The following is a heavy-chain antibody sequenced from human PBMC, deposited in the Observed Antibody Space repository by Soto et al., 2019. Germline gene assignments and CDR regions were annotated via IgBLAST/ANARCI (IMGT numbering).Heavy chain of an antibody. V-gene: IGHV3-23*01. CDR1: GFTFSSYA. Sequence: GGSLRLSCAASGFTFSSYAMSWVRQAPGKGLEWVSAISGSGGSTYYADSVKGRFTISRDNSKNTLYLQMNSLRAEDTAVYYCAKDRFNAADCGGDCYPYYYGMDVWGQGTTVTVSS. CDR2: ISGSGGST. D-gene: IGHD2-21*02. J-gene: IGHJ6*02. CDR3: AKDRFNAADCGGDCYPYYYGMDV.